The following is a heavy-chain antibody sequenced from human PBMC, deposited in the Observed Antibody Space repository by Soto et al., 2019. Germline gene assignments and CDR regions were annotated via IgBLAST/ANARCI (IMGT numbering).Heavy chain of an antibody. J-gene: IGHJ3*02. CDR2: ISGSGDST. CDR3: ARDPPYYYGSSGYLTDAFDI. Sequence: GGSLRLSCAASGFTFSSYAMSWVRQAPGKGLEWVSAISGSGDSTYYADSVKGRFTISRDNSKNTLYLQMNSLRAEDTAVYYCARDPPYYYGSSGYLTDAFDIWGQGTMVTVSS. D-gene: IGHD3-22*01. CDR1: GFTFSSYA. V-gene: IGHV3-23*01.